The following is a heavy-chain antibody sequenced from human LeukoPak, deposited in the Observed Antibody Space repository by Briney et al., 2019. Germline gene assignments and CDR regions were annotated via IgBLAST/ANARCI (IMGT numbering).Heavy chain of an antibody. V-gene: IGHV3-30*02. CDR3: AKVKWELRTDWFDP. Sequence: PGGSLRLSCAASGFTFSSYGMHWVRQAPGKGLEWVAFIRYDGSNKYYADSVKGRFTISRDNSKNTLYLQMNSLRAEDTAVYYCAKVKWELRTDWFDPWGQGTLVTVPS. CDR2: IRYDGSNK. D-gene: IGHD1-26*01. CDR1: GFTFSSYG. J-gene: IGHJ5*02.